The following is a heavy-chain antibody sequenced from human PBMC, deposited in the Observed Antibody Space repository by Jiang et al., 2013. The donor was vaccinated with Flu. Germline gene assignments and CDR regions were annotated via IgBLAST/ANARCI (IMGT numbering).Heavy chain of an antibody. CDR1: GFPLSTTGVS. Sequence: GFPLSTTGVSVSWIRQPPGKALQWLARIDWDDDKYYNPSLRTRLTISRDTSKNQAVVTMTNMDPVDTGTYYCALEMTTIDVYYWGQGTLVTVSS. CDR2: IDWDDDK. V-gene: IGHV2-70*11. D-gene: IGHD5-24*01. J-gene: IGHJ4*02. CDR3: ALEMTTIDVYY.